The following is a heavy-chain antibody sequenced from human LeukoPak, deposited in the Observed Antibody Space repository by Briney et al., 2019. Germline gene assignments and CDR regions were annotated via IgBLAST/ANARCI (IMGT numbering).Heavy chain of an antibody. CDR3: AKVHTTVTTYYFDY. CDR2: IYYSEST. J-gene: IGHJ4*02. D-gene: IGHD4-17*01. Sequence: SETLSLTCTVSGRSVSSGSYYWSWIRQPPGKGLERIGYIYYSESTNYNPSLKRRATISVDTSKNQFSLKLSSVTAADTAVYYCAKVHTTVTTYYFDYWGQGTLVTVSS. V-gene: IGHV4-61*01. CDR1: GRSVSSGSYY.